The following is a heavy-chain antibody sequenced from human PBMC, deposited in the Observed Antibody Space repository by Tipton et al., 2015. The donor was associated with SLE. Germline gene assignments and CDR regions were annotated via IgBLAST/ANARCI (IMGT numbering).Heavy chain of an antibody. V-gene: IGHV4-4*08. CDR1: GGSIERSY. D-gene: IGHD5/OR15-5a*01. Sequence: TLSLTCTVSGGSIERSYWNWIRQPPGKGVGWIGYIFISGGTIYNPSLESRVTISVDTSMNQFSLKVNFVTAADTAVYFCARGDSVPTLFDSWGQGALVTVSS. CDR3: ARGDSVPTLFDS. CDR2: IFISGGT. J-gene: IGHJ5*01.